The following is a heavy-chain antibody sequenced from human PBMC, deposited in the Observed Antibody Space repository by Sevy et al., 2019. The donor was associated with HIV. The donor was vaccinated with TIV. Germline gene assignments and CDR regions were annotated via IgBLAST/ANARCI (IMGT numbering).Heavy chain of an antibody. J-gene: IGHJ4*01. CDR3: ARGGPGRLVPDNYFDY. D-gene: IGHD5-12*01. V-gene: IGHV1-69*13. Sequence: ASVKVSCKAPGGTFSSYAIGWVRQAPGQGLEYMGVIIPIYDSTFYAQNFQDRLTITADESTTTAYMELRSLRSEDTAVYYCARGGPGRLVPDNYFDYWGHGTLVTVSS. CDR2: IIPIYDST. CDR1: GGTFSSYA.